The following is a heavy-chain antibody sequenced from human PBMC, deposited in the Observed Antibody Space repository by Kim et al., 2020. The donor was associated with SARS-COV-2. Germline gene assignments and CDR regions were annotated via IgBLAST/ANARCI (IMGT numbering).Heavy chain of an antibody. J-gene: IGHJ4*02. V-gene: IGHV3-30*18. CDR2: ISYDGSNK. Sequence: GGSLRLSCAASGFTFSSYGMHWVRQAPGKGLEWVAVISYDGSNKYYADSVKGRFTISRDNSKNTLYLQMNSLRAEDTAVYYCAKDLTWNYDYFDYWGQGTLVTVSS. CDR1: GFTFSSYG. CDR3: AKDLTWNYDYFDY. D-gene: IGHD1-7*01.